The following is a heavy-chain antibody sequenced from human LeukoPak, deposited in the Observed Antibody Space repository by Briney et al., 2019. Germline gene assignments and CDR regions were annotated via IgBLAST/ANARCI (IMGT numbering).Heavy chain of an antibody. CDR2: IKEDGSEI. Sequence: GGSLRLSCAASGFTFSIYWMSWVRQAPGKGLEWVANIKEDGSEINYVDSVKGRFTISRDNAKNSLYLQMNSLRVDDTAVYYCARDRGYSTFDYWGQGTLATVSS. J-gene: IGHJ4*02. V-gene: IGHV3-7*01. CDR1: GFTFSIYW. CDR3: ARDRGYSTFDY. D-gene: IGHD4-23*01.